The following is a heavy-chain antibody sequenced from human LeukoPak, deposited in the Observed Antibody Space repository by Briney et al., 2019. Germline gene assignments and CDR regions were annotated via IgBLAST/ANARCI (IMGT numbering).Heavy chain of an antibody. D-gene: IGHD3-10*01. CDR3: TTVTLRPVGP. CDR2: ITGSTRST. Sequence: GGSLRLSCAASGFSFSSYGMSWVRQAPGTGLEWVSAITGSTRSTYYTDSVKGRFTISRDNSRNTLYLQMNSLRAEDTAVYYCTTVTLRPVGPWGQGTLVTVSS. V-gene: IGHV3-23*01. CDR1: GFSFSSYG. J-gene: IGHJ5*02.